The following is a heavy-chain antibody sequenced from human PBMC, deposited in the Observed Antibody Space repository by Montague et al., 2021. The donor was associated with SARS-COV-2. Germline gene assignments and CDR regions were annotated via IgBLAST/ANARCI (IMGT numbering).Heavy chain of an antibody. D-gene: IGHD3-22*01. CDR3: ARDRERYDASDYSGVYYYYGMDV. V-gene: IGHV4-61*02. J-gene: IGHJ6*02. CDR1: GGSISSGSYY. CDR2: IYTSGSA. Sequence: TLSLTCTVSGGSISSGSYYWTWIRQPAGKGLEWIGRIYTSGSANYNASLKSRVTISLDTSKNQLSLKLSSVTAADTAVYFCARDRERYDASDYSGVYYYYGMDVWGQGTTVTVSS.